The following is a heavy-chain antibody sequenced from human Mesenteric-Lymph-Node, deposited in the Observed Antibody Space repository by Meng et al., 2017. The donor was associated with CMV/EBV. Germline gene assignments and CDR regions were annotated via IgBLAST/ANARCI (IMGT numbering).Heavy chain of an antibody. CDR3: ARDPTQTYSSSYYGRDYFDN. V-gene: IGHV3-33*01. CDR2: IYYDGSNH. CDR1: FHSYG. Sequence: FHSYGIHWVRQAPGKWLEWVATIYYDGSNHYYADSVKGRFTISRDNSKDMLYLQVNSLRAEDTAVYYCARDPTQTYSSSYYGRDYFDNWGQGTLVTVSS. D-gene: IGHD6-13*01. J-gene: IGHJ4*02.